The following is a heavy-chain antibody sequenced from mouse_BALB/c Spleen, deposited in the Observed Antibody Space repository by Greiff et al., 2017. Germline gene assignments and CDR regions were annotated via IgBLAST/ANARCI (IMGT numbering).Heavy chain of an antibody. CDR2: ISYDGSN. V-gene: IGHV3-6*02. J-gene: IGHJ2*01. Sequence: EVQLQESGPGLVKPSQSLSLTCSVTGYSITSGYYWNWIRQFPGNKLEWMGYISYDGSNNYNPSLKNRISITRDTSKNQFFLKLNSVTTEDTATYLRARGTGGFYFDYWGQGTTLTVSS. CDR3: ARGTGGFYFDY. CDR1: GYSITSGYY.